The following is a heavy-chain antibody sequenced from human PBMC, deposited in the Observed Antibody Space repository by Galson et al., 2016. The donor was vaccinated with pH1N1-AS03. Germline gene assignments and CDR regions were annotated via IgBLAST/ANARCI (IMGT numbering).Heavy chain of an antibody. D-gene: IGHD6-19*01. V-gene: IGHV3-74*01. CDR1: GFTFSNCW. CDR2: IKSGGGDT. J-gene: IGHJ4*02. Sequence: SLRLSCAASGFTFSNCWMHWVRQVPGRGLMWVSGIKSGGGDTRYADSVKGRFIISRDDAKNTLYLQMNSLRAEDTALYYCTRDPYPNNIGWYYFDNWGQGILVTVSS. CDR3: TRDPYPNNIGWYYFDN.